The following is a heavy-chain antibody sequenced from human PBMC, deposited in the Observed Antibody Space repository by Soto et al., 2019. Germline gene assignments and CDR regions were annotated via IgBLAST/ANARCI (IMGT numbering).Heavy chain of an antibody. CDR3: EHIPTLCSFLAF. J-gene: IGHJ4*02. CDR2: IYWDDDK. V-gene: IGHV2-5*02. D-gene: IGHD2-2*01. CDR1: GFPLMKRKVG. Sequence: CGFPLMKRKVGVGWICQPPGKALEWLALIYWDDDKRYSPSLKSRLTITKDTSKNQVVLTMTNMDPVDSAFYSGEHIPTLCSFLAFWGKGTPVTV.